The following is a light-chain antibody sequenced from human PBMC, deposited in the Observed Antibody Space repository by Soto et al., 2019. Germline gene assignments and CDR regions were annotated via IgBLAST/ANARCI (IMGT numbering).Light chain of an antibody. CDR1: QSVSNNY. CDR3: QQYGSSGT. V-gene: IGKV3-20*01. CDR2: GAS. J-gene: IGKJ1*01. Sequence: EIVLTQSPGTLSLSPGERATLSCRASQSVSNNYLAWYQQKPGQAPRLLIYGASNGATGMPDRFSGSGSGTDFTLTISRLEPEDFAVYYCQQYGSSGTFGQGTKVEIK.